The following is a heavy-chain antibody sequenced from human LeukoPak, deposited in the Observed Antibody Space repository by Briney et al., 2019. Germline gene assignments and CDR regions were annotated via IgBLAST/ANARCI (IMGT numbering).Heavy chain of an antibody. CDR1: GGSFSNYA. D-gene: IGHD3-10*01. Sequence: SVKVSCKASGGSFSNYAISWVRQTPGHGLEWMGRIIPFLAVSNYAQKFQGRVTITADKSASTAYMELSSLRSEDTAVYYCARGMVRGAIGPGYYYYMDVWGKGTTVTVSS. CDR3: ARGMVRGAIGPGYYYYMDV. CDR2: IIPFLAVS. J-gene: IGHJ6*03. V-gene: IGHV1-69*04.